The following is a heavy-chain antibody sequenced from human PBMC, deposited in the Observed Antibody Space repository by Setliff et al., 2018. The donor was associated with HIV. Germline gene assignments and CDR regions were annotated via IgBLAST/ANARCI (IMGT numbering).Heavy chain of an antibody. CDR2: IWYDGSNK. CDR3: ARVHGYFDSSGYSLDAFDS. V-gene: IGHV3-33*01. J-gene: IGHJ3*02. CDR1: GFTFSSYA. Sequence: SLRLSCAASGFTFSSYAMHWVRQAPGKGLEWVALIWYDGSNKYYADSVKGRFTISRDNSKNTLYLQMNSLRAEDTAVYYCARVHGYFDSSGYSLDAFDSWRQGTMVTVSS. D-gene: IGHD3-22*01.